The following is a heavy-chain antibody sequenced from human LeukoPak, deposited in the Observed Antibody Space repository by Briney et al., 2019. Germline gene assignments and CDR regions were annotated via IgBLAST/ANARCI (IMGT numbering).Heavy chain of an antibody. CDR2: ISTRSTYT. Sequence: PGGSLRLSCTASKFTFSDYVMTWVRQAPGKGLEWVSAISTRSTYTYYADSVRGRLTISRDDSKSTLYLQMNSLRVDDTARYYCSPWIVGGFWADFWGQGALVTVSS. CDR3: SPWIVGGFWADF. J-gene: IGHJ4*02. V-gene: IGHV3-23*01. D-gene: IGHD1-26*01. CDR1: KFTFSDYV.